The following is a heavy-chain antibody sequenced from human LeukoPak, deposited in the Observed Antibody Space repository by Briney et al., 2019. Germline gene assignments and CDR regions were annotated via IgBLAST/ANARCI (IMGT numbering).Heavy chain of an antibody. CDR2: IKQDGSEK. D-gene: IGHD1-14*01. CDR3: AREMRPHYYYGMDV. J-gene: IGHJ6*02. CDR1: GFTFSSYW. V-gene: IGHV3-7*01. Sequence: GGSLRLSCAASGFTFSSYWMSWVRQAPGKGLEWVANIKQDGSEKYYVDSVKGRFTISRDNAKNSLYLQMNSLRAEDTAVYYCAREMRPHYYYGMDVWGQGTTVTVSS.